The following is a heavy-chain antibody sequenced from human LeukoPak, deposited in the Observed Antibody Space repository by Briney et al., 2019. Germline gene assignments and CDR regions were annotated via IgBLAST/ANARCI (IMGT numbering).Heavy chain of an antibody. CDR2: ISGSGGST. D-gene: IGHD3-10*01. J-gene: IGHJ4*02. CDR3: ARAIMWFGEFHDY. CDR1: GFTFGDYA. Sequence: GGSLRLSCTASGFTFGDYAMSWVRQAPGKGLEWVSAISGSGGSTYYADSVKGRFTISRDNSKNTLYLQMNSLRAEDTAVYYCARAIMWFGEFHDYWGQGTLVTVSS. V-gene: IGHV3-23*01.